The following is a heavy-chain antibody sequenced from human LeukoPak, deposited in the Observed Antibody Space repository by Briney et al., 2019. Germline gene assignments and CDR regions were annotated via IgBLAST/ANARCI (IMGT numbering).Heavy chain of an antibody. CDR3: AKVGEPYDSGSYYVDY. CDR1: GFTFSSYG. Sequence: PGGSLRLSCAASGFTFSSYGMHWVRQAPGKGLEWVAFIRYDGSNKYFADSVKGRFTISRDNSKNTLFLQMNSLRVEDTGVYYCAKVGEPYDSGSYYVDYWGQGTLVTVSS. D-gene: IGHD3-10*01. V-gene: IGHV3-30*02. CDR2: IRYDGSNK. J-gene: IGHJ4*02.